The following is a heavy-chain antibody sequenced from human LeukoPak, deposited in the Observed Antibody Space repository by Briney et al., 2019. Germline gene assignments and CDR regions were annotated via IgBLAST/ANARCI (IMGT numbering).Heavy chain of an antibody. Sequence: EASVKVSCKTSVYTYTDFGINWVRQAPGQGLEWMGRFTTYNGNTNYAQKFQGRVTMTTDTSTTTAYLEVTSLRSDDTAVYYCARDSSGFYYVHWGQGTLVTVSS. D-gene: IGHD3-22*01. CDR2: FTTYNGNT. V-gene: IGHV1-18*01. CDR1: VYTYTDFG. CDR3: ARDSSGFYYVH. J-gene: IGHJ4*02.